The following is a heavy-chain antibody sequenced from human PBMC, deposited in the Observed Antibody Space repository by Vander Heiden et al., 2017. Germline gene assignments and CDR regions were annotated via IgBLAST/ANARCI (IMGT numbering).Heavy chain of an antibody. J-gene: IGHJ4*02. Sequence: QVQLQESGPGLVKPSETLSLTCTVSGDSISNSHYFWGWIRQPPGKGLEWIGSIDYSGTTHFNPSLESRVTMSIDTSKSQFSLKLTSVTAADTAIYYCAGHDKGGHGWPWNYWGQGTLVTASS. V-gene: IGHV4-39*01. CDR3: AGHDKGGHGWPWNY. D-gene: IGHD1-1*01. CDR2: IDYSGTT. CDR1: GDSISNSHYF.